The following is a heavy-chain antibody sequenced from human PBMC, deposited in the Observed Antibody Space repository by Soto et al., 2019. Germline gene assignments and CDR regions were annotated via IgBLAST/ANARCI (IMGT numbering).Heavy chain of an antibody. CDR3: AAEYDYGGNDP. CDR2: IVVGSGDT. Sequence: SVKVSCKASGFTFTHSAIQWVRQARGQSLEWIGWIVVGSGDTNYAPKFQERVTITGDMSTFTAYMELSSLRSEDTAVYYCAAEYDYGGNDPRGR. V-gene: IGHV1-58*02. CDR1: GFTFTHSA. J-gene: IGHJ2*01. D-gene: IGHD2-21*01.